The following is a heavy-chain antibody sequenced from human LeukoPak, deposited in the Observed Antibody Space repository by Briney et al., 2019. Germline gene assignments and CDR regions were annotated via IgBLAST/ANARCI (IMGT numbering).Heavy chain of an antibody. CDR2: INTDGSST. CDR1: GFTFSSYW. D-gene: IGHD6-13*01. CDR3: ARGSSSSLGGY. V-gene: IGHV3-74*01. Sequence: PGGSLRLSCAASGFTFSSYWMHWVRQRPGKGLVWVSRINTDGSSTTYADSVKGRFTISRDNAKNTLFLQMNSLRAEDTAVYYCARGSSSSLGGYWGQGILVTVSS. J-gene: IGHJ4*02.